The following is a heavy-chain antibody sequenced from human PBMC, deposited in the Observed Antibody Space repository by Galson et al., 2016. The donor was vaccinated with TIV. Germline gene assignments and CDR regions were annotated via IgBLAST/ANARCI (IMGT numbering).Heavy chain of an antibody. Sequence: SLRLSCAASGLTFSNFGMNWVRQAPGKGLEWVSSISSTGNFRYYADSVTGRFTISRDNAKNSLYLQMNSLRAEDTALYYCAKARIRDYGGNGHYYYYGMDVWGQGTTVTVSS. D-gene: IGHD4-23*01. V-gene: IGHV3-21*04. CDR3: AKARIRDYGGNGHYYYYGMDV. CDR2: ISSTGNFR. J-gene: IGHJ6*02. CDR1: GLTFSNFG.